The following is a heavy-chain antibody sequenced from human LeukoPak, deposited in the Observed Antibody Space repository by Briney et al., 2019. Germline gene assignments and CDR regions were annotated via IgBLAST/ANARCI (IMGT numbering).Heavy chain of an antibody. J-gene: IGHJ4*02. CDR3: ATDVVVPAALDY. V-gene: IGHV1-2*06. CDR2: INPNSGGT. D-gene: IGHD2-2*01. Sequence: ASVKVSRKASGYTFTGYYMHWVRQAPGQGLEWMGRINPNSGGTNYAQKFQGRVTMTRDTSISTAYMELSRLRSDDTAVYYCATDVVVPAALDYWGQGTLVTVSS. CDR1: GYTFTGYY.